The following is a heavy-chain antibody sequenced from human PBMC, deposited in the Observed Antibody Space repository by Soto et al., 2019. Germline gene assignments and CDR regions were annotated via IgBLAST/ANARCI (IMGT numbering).Heavy chain of an antibody. CDR3: ARDDQQPVTHWFDP. V-gene: IGHV4-4*07. Sequence: PSETLSLTCTVSGGSISSYYWSWIRQPAGKGLEWIGRIYTSGSTNYNPSLKSRVTMSVDTSKNQFSLKLSSVTAADTAVYYCARDDQQPVTHWFDPWGQGSLVTAPQ. CDR1: GGSISSYY. D-gene: IGHD6-13*01. CDR2: IYTSGST. J-gene: IGHJ5*02.